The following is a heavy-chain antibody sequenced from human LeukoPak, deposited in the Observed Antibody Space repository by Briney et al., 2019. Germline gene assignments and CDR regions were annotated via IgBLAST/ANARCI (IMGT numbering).Heavy chain of an antibody. CDR2: INQDGSEK. CDR3: ARTARLLES. CDR1: GFNFNIYW. V-gene: IGHV3-7*01. J-gene: IGHJ4*02. D-gene: IGHD2-21*02. Sequence: GGSLRLSCGASGFNFNIYWMTWVRQAPGMGPECVANINQDGSEKNYVDSVRGRFTISRDNARNSLYLQLNSLRAEDTAVYYCARTARLLESWGQGTLVTVSS.